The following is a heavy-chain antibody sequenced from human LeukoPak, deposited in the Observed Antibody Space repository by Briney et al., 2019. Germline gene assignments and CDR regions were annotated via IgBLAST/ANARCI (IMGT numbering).Heavy chain of an antibody. CDR1: GFTFSSYG. J-gene: IGHJ4*02. D-gene: IGHD3-22*01. V-gene: IGHV3-30*02. CDR3: ARDMETYYSPYYFDY. CDR2: IRYDGSNK. Sequence: GGSLRLSCAASGFTFSSYGMHWVRQAPGKGLEWVAFIRYDGSNKYYADSVKGRFTISRDNYKNTLYLQMNSLRAEDTAVYYCARDMETYYSPYYFDYWGQGTLVTVSS.